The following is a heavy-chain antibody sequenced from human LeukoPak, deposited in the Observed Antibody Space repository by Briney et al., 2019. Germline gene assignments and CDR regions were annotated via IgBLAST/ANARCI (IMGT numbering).Heavy chain of an antibody. CDR1: GGSFSGYY. J-gene: IGHJ4*02. D-gene: IGHD1-26*01. CDR3: ARASGSYLD. CDR2: NNHSGSS. V-gene: IGHV4-34*01. Sequence: SETLSLTCAIYGGSFSGYYWSWIRQPPGKGLEWIGENNHSGSSNYTPSLKSRVTISVDTSKNQFSLKLSSVTAADTAVYYCARASGSYLDWGQGTLVTVSS.